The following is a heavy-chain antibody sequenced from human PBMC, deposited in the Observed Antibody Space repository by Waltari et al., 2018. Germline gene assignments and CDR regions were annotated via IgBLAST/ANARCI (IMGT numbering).Heavy chain of an antibody. V-gene: IGHV3-74*01. D-gene: IGHD2-15*01. J-gene: IGHJ4*02. CDR3: VRDLHGGNDY. CDR2: VNTDGSII. CDR1: RFLFSSYW. Sequence: EVQLVESGGGLVQPGGSLRLSCAASRFLFSSYWLHWVRQVPGKGLMWVVHVNTDGSIINYADSVNGRFTISRDNAKSTLYLQMNSLRAEDTAIYYCVRDLHGGNDYWGQGTLVTVSS.